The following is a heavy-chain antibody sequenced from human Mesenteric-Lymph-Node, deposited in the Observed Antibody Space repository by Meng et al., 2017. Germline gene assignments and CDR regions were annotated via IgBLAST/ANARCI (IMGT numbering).Heavy chain of an antibody. D-gene: IGHD5-24*01. Sequence: GESLKISCAASGFTFSSFAMGWVRQAPGKGLEWLSGISSSVASSDYADSVKGRFTISRDNAKNSLYLQMNSLRAEDTAVYYCAKDVTEMATPYGVGYYYYYGMDVRGQGTTVTVSS. CDR2: ISSSVASS. CDR3: AKDVTEMATPYGVGYYYYYGMDV. CDR1: GFTFSSFA. V-gene: IGHV3-23*01. J-gene: IGHJ6*02.